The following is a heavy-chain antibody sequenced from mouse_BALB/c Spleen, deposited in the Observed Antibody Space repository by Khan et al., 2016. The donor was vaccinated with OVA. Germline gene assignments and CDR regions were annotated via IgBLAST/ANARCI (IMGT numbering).Heavy chain of an antibody. CDR2: IWSDGIT. Sequence: VQLVESGPGLVAPSQSLSITCTISGFSLTSYGVHWVRQPPGKGLEWLVVIWSDGITTYNSALKSRLSISKDNSKSQVFLKMNSLQTDDTAMYYCAREIYSYGSLLLDYWGQGTTLTVSS. CDR1: GFSLTSYG. V-gene: IGHV2-6-1*01. CDR3: AREIYSYGSLLLDY. J-gene: IGHJ2*01. D-gene: IGHD1-1*01.